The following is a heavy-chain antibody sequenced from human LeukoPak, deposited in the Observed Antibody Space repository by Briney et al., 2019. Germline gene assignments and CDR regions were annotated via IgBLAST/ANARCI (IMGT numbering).Heavy chain of an antibody. V-gene: IGHV4-39*01. CDR2: IYYSGST. D-gene: IGHD2-2*01. CDR1: GGSISSSSYY. J-gene: IGHJ4*02. CDR3: ARLDIVVVPAAIGY. Sequence: PSETLSLTCTVSGGSISSSSYYWGWIRQPPGKGLEWIGSIYYSGSTYYNPSLKSRVTISVDTSKNQFSLKLSSVTAADTAVYYCARLDIVVVPAAIGYWGQGTLVTVSS.